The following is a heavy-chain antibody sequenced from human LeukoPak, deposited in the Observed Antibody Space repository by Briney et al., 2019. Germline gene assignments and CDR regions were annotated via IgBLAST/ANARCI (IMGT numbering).Heavy chain of an antibody. J-gene: IGHJ4*02. V-gene: IGHV1-18*01. CDR2: ISAYNGNT. CDR3: ARDRPIIAARPTPFDY. Sequence: VASVKVSCRASGYTFTTYNINWVRQAPGQGLEWMGWISAYNGNTNYAQKLQGRVTMTTDTSTSTAYMELRSLRSDDTAVYYCARDRPIIAARPTPFDYWGQGTLVTVSS. D-gene: IGHD6-6*01. CDR1: GYTFTTYN.